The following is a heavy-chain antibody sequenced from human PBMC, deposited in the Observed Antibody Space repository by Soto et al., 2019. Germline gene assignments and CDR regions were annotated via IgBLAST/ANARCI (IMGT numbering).Heavy chain of an antibody. V-gene: IGHV1-18*01. D-gene: IGHD3-3*01. CDR3: ARDSTIFGVVTLHHYYYYMDV. J-gene: IGHJ6*03. Sequence: ASVKVSCKASGYTFTSYGISWVRQAPGQGLEWMGWISAYNGNTNYAQKLQGRVTMTTDTSTSTAYMELRSLRSDDTAVYYCARDSTIFGVVTLHHYYYYMDVWGKGTTVTVSS. CDR1: GYTFTSYG. CDR2: ISAYNGNT.